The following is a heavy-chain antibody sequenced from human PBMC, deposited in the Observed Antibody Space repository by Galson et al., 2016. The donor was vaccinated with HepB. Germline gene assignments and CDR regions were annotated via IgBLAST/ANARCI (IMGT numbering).Heavy chain of an antibody. CDR3: VRDSSWNYNY. CDR2: IRKDGDVR. CDR1: GFRFSTYW. Sequence: SLRLSCAASGFRFSTYWMSWVRQAPGKGLGWVANIRKDGDVRDYGASVRGRFTISRDNAMNSLYLQMDDLSPEDTAVYYCVRDSSWNYNYWGQGALVTVSS. J-gene: IGHJ4*02. V-gene: IGHV3-7*01. D-gene: IGHD1-7*01.